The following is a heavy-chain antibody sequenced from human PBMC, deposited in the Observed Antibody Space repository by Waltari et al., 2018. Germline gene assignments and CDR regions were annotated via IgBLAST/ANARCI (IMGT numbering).Heavy chain of an antibody. CDR1: GGPISSSY. Sequence: QVQLQESGLGLVKPSETLSLTCTVSGGPISSSYWRWIRQPPGKGLEWIGYIYYSGSTNYNPSLKSRVTISVDTSKNQFSLKLSSVTAADTAVYYCARTYYYDSSGYFFDYWGQGTLVTVSS. D-gene: IGHD3-22*01. J-gene: IGHJ4*02. CDR3: ARTYYYDSSGYFFDY. V-gene: IGHV4-59*08. CDR2: IYYSGST.